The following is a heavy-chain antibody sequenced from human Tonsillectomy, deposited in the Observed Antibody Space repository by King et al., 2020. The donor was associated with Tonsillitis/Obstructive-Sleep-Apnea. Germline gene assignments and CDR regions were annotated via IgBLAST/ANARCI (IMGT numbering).Heavy chain of an antibody. J-gene: IGHJ5*02. CDR3: VRGYWTSTNCYLGFAP. D-gene: IGHD2-2*01. CDR2: IYPGDSDT. V-gene: IGHV5-51*03. CDR1: GYSFTIYW. Sequence: QLVQSGAEVKKPGASLKISCKASGYSFTIYWIGWVRQMPGKGLEWMGIIYPGDSDTRYSPSFQGQVTISAEKSISTAYLQWSSLKASDTALYYCVRGYWTSTNCYLGFAPWGQGTLVTVSS.